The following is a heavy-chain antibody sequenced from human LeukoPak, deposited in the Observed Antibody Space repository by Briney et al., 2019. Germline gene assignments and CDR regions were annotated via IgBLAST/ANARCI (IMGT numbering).Heavy chain of an antibody. CDR1: GFTFSSYA. V-gene: IGHV3-23*01. D-gene: IGHD1-26*01. CDR3: AKDVGKWESLHFFDY. CDR2: LSNSGGNT. J-gene: IGHJ4*02. Sequence: PGGSLRLSCAASGFTFSSYAMSWVRQAPGKGLEWVSALSNSGGNTYYADSVKGRFTISRDNSKNTLYLQMNSLRAEDTAVYYCAKDVGKWESLHFFDYWGQGTLVTVSS.